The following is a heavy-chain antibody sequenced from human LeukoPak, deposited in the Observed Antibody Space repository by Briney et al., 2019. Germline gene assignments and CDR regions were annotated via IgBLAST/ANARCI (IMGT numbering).Heavy chain of an antibody. Sequence: ASGTLSLTCAVSGGSISSSNWWSWVRQPPGKGLEWIGEIYHSGSTNYNPSLKSRVTISVDKSKNQFSLKLSSVTAADTAVYYCARSIRGYSSGWYYFDYWGQGTLITVSS. V-gene: IGHV4-4*02. CDR1: GGSISSSNW. CDR3: ARSIRGYSSGWYYFDY. J-gene: IGHJ4*02. D-gene: IGHD6-19*01. CDR2: IYHSGST.